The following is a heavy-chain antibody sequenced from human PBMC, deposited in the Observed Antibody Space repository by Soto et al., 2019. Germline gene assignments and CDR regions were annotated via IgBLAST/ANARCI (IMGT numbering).Heavy chain of an antibody. V-gene: IGHV4-34*01. D-gene: IGHD3-9*01. Sequence: EPLSLTCVISSGAFEGSYRRWICHSTGKGMEWIGEINHSGSTNYNPSLKSRVTISVDTSKNQFSLKLSSVTAADTAVYYCARVINIGSYYDFLISDTATTEIYPRGLDDLLTISS. J-gene: IGHJ1*01. CDR2: INHSGST. CDR3: ARVINIGSYYDFLISDTATTEIYP. CDR1: SGAFEGSY.